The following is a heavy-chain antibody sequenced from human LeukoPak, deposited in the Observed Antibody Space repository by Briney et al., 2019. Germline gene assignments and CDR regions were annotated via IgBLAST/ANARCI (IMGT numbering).Heavy chain of an antibody. D-gene: IGHD3-10*01. V-gene: IGHV3-30*04. CDR3: ARGLGGITMVRGFDY. CDR1: GFTFSSYA. CDR2: ISYDGSNK. Sequence: GGSLRLSCAASGFTFSSYAMHWVRQAPGKGLEWVAVISYDGSNKYYADPVKGRFTISRDNSKNTLYLQMNSLRAEDTAVYYCARGLGGITMVRGFDYWGQGTLVTVSS. J-gene: IGHJ4*02.